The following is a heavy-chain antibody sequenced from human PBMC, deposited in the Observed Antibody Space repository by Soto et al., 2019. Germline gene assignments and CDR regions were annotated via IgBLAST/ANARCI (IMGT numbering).Heavy chain of an antibody. D-gene: IGHD1-7*01. CDR2: ISGSGGST. V-gene: IGHV3-23*01. CDR3: AKDPLQNYVFLM. CDR1: GFTFSSYA. J-gene: IGHJ4*02. Sequence: EVQLLESGGCLVQPGGSLRLSCAASGFTFSSYAMSWVRQAPGKGLEWVSAISGSGGSTYYADSVKGRFTISRDNSKNTLYLQMNSLRAEDTAVYYCAKDPLQNYVFLMWGQGTLVTVSS.